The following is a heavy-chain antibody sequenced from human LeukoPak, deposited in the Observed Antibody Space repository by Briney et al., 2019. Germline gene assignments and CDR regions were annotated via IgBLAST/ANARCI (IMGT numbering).Heavy chain of an antibody. D-gene: IGHD3-16*01. Sequence: ASVKVSCKAAGYPFTTYQMHCVRQARGHGLEGMGMIDPSVGSTTYAVNLHGTFTMTTDTSTSPAYMGPSSLRSEDTAVYYCARGERQSLITVYYYCMDVWGKGTAVTVSS. J-gene: IGHJ6*03. CDR1: GYPFTTYQ. CDR2: IDPSVGST. CDR3: ARGERQSLITVYYYCMDV. V-gene: IGHV1-46*01.